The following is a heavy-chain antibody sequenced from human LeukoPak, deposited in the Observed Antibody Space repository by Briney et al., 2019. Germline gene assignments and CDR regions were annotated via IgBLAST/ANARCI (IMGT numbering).Heavy chain of an antibody. CDR1: GFTFNTYT. D-gene: IGHD3-10*01. J-gene: IGHJ6*03. CDR2: ISSGTSYI. Sequence: GGSLRLSCAASGFTFNTYTMNWVRQAPGKGLEWVSSISSGTSYIYYADSVKGRFTISRDNAKNSLYLQMNSLRAEDTAVYYCARSQDGSGSYFYYFYIDVWGKGTTV. V-gene: IGHV3-21*01. CDR3: ARSQDGSGSYFYYFYIDV.